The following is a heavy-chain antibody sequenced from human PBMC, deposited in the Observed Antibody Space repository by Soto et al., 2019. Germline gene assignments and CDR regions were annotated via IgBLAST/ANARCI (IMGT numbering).Heavy chain of an antibody. CDR2: IYPGDSDT. CDR1: GYSFTSYW. CDR3: ARPNPDYYYYYGMDV. Sequence: PGESLKISCKGSGYSFTSYWIGLVRQMTGKGLEWMGIIYPGDSDTRYSPSFQGQVTISADKSISTAYLQWSSLKASDTAMYYCARPNPDYYYYYGMDVWGQGTTVTVSS. J-gene: IGHJ6*02. D-gene: IGHD2-8*01. V-gene: IGHV5-51*01.